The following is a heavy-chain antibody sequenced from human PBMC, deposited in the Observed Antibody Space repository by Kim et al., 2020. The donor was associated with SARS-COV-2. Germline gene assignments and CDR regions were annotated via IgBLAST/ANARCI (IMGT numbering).Heavy chain of an antibody. V-gene: IGHV4-59*01. CDR3: ARSAVNTAMVVYYFDY. D-gene: IGHD5-18*01. Sequence: PRSRVTISVDTSKNQFSLKLSSVTAADTAVYYCARSAVNTAMVVYYFDYWGQGTLVTVSS. J-gene: IGHJ4*02.